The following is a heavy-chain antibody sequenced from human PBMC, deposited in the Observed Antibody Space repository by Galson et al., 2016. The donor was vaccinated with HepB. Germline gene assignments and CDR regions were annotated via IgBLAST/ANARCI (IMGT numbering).Heavy chain of an antibody. J-gene: IGHJ4*02. V-gene: IGHV1-69*06. Sequence: SVKVSCKASGDTFSNFVMSWVRQAPGQGLEWMGGIIPIFGTTNYAQKFQGRVTITADKSTNTAYMELSSLRSEDTAVYYCARDPISLYDILTANGLGLDFWGQGTLVTVSS. CDR1: GDTFSNFV. CDR2: IIPIFGTT. CDR3: ARDPISLYDILTANGLGLDF. D-gene: IGHD3-9*01.